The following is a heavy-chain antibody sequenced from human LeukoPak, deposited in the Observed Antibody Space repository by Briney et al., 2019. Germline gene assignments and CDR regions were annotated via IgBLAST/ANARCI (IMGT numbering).Heavy chain of an antibody. CDR1: GGSISSSSYY. V-gene: IGHV4-39*01. CDR2: IYYSGST. Sequence: TSETLSLTCTVSGGSISSSSYYWGWIRQPPGKGLEWIGSIYYSGSTYYNPSLKSRVTISVDTSKNQFSLKLSSVTAADTAVYYCARLYCSSTSCFDPWGQGTLVTVSS. J-gene: IGHJ5*02. D-gene: IGHD2-2*01. CDR3: ARLYCSSTSCFDP.